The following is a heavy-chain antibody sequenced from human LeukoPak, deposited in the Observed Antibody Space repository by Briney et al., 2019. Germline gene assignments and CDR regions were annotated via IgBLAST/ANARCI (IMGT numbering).Heavy chain of an antibody. CDR2: ISSSSSYT. Sequence: GGSLRLSCAASGFTFSDYYMSWIRQAPGKGLEWVSYISSSSSYTNYADSVKGRFTISRDNAKNSLYLQMNSLRAEDTAVYYWARAGEVVVAATDYWGQGTLVTVSS. D-gene: IGHD2-15*01. CDR3: ARAGEVVVAATDY. J-gene: IGHJ4*02. V-gene: IGHV3-11*06. CDR1: GFTFSDYY.